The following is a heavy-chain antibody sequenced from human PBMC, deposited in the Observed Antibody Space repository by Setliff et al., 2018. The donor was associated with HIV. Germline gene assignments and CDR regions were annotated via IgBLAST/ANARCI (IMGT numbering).Heavy chain of an antibody. CDR2: VYYSGST. CDR1: NGSISNSAYY. V-gene: IGHV4-39*01. CDR3: ARVPVVSTMYYFDY. D-gene: IGHD5-12*01. J-gene: IGHJ4*02. Sequence: SETLSLTCTVSNGSISNSAYYWGWIRQPPGKALEWIGSVYYSGSTYYNPSLKSRITISEDTSRNQFSLKLSSVTAADTAVYFCARVPVVSTMYYFDYWGQGTLVTVSS.